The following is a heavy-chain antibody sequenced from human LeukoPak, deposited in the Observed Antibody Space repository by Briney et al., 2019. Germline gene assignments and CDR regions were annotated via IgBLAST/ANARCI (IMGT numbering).Heavy chain of an antibody. CDR2: IYYSGST. CDR1: GGSISSSSYY. D-gene: IGHD5-18*01. V-gene: IGHV4-39*01. J-gene: IGHJ4*02. Sequence: SETLSLTCTVSGGSISSSSYYWGLIRQPPGKGLEWIGSIYYSGSTYYNPSLKSRVTISVDTSKNQFSLKLSSVTAADTAVYYCARLMDTAGGRYFDYWGQGTLVTVSS. CDR3: ARLMDTAGGRYFDY.